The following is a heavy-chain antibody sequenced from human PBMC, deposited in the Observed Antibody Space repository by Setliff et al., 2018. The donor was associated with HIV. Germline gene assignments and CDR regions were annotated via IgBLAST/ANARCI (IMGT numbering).Heavy chain of an antibody. CDR3: ARAGVYYDSSGYCIDY. D-gene: IGHD3-22*01. CDR2: MSYDGRMK. Sequence: PGGSLRLSCAASGFTFSNHGMHWVRQAPGKGLEWVAVMSYDGRMKDYADSVKGRFTVSRDNAKNSLYLQMNSLRAEDTAVYYCARAGVYYDSSGYCIDYWGQGTLVTVSS. J-gene: IGHJ4*02. CDR1: GFTFSNHG. V-gene: IGHV3-30*03.